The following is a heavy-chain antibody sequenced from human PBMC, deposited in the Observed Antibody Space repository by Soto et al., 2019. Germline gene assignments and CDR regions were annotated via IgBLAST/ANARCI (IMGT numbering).Heavy chain of an antibody. J-gene: IGHJ4*02. D-gene: IGHD1-7*01. CDR1: GFTFSSYA. V-gene: IGHV3-23*01. Sequence: GGSLLLSCAASGFTFSSYAMSWVRQAPGKGLEWVSAISGSGGSTYYADSVKGRFTISRDNSKNTLYLQMNSLRAEDTAVYYCAKSLELPFGIYFDYWGQGTRVTISS. CDR3: AKSLELPFGIYFDY. CDR2: ISGSGGST.